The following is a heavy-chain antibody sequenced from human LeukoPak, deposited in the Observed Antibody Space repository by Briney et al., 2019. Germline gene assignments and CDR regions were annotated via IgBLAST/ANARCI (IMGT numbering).Heavy chain of an antibody. D-gene: IGHD7-27*01. CDR1: GFTVSSNY. Sequence: PGGSLRLSCAASGFTVSSNYMSWVRQAPGKGLEWVSGIRVSGSTYYPDSVTGRFTISRDNSENTLYLQMSGLRAEDTAIYYCAKGTGDTAYYFDFWGQGVLVTVSS. CDR3: AKGTGDTAYYFDF. V-gene: IGHV3-53*01. J-gene: IGHJ4*02. CDR2: IRVSGST.